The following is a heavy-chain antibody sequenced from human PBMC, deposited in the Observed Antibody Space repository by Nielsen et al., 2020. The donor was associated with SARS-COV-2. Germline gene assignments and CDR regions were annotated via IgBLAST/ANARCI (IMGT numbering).Heavy chain of an antibody. CDR1: GFTFSSYA. D-gene: IGHD5-18*01. CDR2: ISYDGSNK. J-gene: IGHJ3*02. Sequence: GGSLRLSCAASGFTFSSYAMHWVRQAPGKGLEWVAVISYDGSNKYYADSVKGRFTISRDNSKNTLYLQMNSLRAEDTVVYYCARFDTAPETDAVDIWGQGTMVTVSS. V-gene: IGHV3-30*04. CDR3: ARFDTAPETDAVDI.